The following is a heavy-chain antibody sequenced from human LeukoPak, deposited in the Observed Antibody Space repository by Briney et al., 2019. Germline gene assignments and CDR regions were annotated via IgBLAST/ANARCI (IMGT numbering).Heavy chain of an antibody. CDR2: IYWDDDK. D-gene: IGHD4-11*01. CDR3: AHRGMTTVFDY. Sequence: SGPTRVKPTQTHTLTCTFCGFSLSTSGVGVGWIRQPPGKPLEWLALIYWDDDKRYSPSLKSRLTITKDTSKNQVVLTMTNMDPVDTATYYCAHRGMTTVFDYWGQGTLVTVSS. J-gene: IGHJ4*02. CDR1: GFSLSTSGVG. V-gene: IGHV2-5*02.